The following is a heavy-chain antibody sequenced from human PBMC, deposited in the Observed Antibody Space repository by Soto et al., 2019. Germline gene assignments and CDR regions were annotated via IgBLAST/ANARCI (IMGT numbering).Heavy chain of an antibody. V-gene: IGHV1-3*01. CDR3: ARVRYSSGYYYSDY. D-gene: IGHD3-22*01. CDR1: GYTFTGYY. CDR2: INAGNGNT. J-gene: IGHJ4*02. Sequence: ASVKFSCKASGYTFTGYYMHWVRQAPGQGLEWMGWINAGNGNTKYPQKFQGRVTITRDTSASTAYMELSSLRSEDTAVYYCARVRYSSGYYYSDYWGQGTLVTVSS.